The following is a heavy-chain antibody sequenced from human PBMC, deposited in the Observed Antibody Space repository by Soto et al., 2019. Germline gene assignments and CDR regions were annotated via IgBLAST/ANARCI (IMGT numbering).Heavy chain of an antibody. Sequence: ESGGGVVQPGRSLRLSCAASGFTFSTNVLHWVRQAPGKGLEWVAVMSYDGVTEYYADSVQGRFTISRDNSKNTLYLQMNSLRPEDTAVYYCARDGGSVAGTDYFDYWGQGTLVTVSS. D-gene: IGHD6-19*01. CDR3: ARDGGSVAGTDYFDY. CDR2: MSYDGVTE. CDR1: GFTFSTNV. V-gene: IGHV3-30-3*01. J-gene: IGHJ4*02.